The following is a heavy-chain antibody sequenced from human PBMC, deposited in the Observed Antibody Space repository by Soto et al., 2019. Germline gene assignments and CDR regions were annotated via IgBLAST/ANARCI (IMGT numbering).Heavy chain of an antibody. V-gene: IGHV1-18*01. J-gene: IGHJ5*01. CDR2: SNTYSVTT. CDR1: CYTFVIYS. Sequence: QVQLVQSGPDVQKTGASVKVSCNASCYTFVIYSITWVRQDPGQGREWLGGSNTYSVTTYDAQKVQGRVTLTTDTSTSTAYMDMRSLRSDDTAVYYCWRRYGDPSSSTGLDSWGQGTLGSVFS. D-gene: IGHD2-21*02. CDR3: WRRYGDPSSSTGLDS.